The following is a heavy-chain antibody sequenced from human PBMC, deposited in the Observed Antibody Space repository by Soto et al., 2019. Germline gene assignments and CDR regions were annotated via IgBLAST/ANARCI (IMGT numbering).Heavy chain of an antibody. CDR3: ARGYSSGWYDNWFDP. J-gene: IGHJ5*02. Sequence: VQLVQSGAEVKKPGSSVKVSCKASGGTFSSYAISWVRQAPGQGLEWMGGISPMFGTANYAQKFQGRVTITADESTRTAYMELSSLRSEDTAVYYCARGYSSGWYDNWFDPWGQGTLVTVSS. V-gene: IGHV1-69*01. D-gene: IGHD6-19*01. CDR1: GGTFSSYA. CDR2: ISPMFGTA.